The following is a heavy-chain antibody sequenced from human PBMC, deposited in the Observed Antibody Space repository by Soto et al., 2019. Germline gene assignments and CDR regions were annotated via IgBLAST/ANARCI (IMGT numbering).Heavy chain of an antibody. J-gene: IGHJ4*02. V-gene: IGHV5-51*01. CDR1: GYSFTTHW. CDR2: IYPGDSDT. Sequence: EVQLVQSGAEVKKPGESLKIPCKGSGYSFTTHWIGWVRQMPGKGLEWMGIIYPGDSDTKYSPSFQGQVTISADKSISTAYLQWSSLKASDTAMYYCARGGDRGGHDWRVFDYWGQGTLVTVSS. D-gene: IGHD5-12*01. CDR3: ARGGDRGGHDWRVFDY.